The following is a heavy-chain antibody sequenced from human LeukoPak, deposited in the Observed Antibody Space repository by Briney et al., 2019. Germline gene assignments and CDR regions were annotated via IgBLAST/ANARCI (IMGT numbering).Heavy chain of an antibody. CDR2: INPNSGDT. J-gene: IGHJ5*02. D-gene: IGHD3-9*01. Sequence: ASVKVSCKASGYTFTGYFIHWVRQAPGQGLEWMGWINPNSGDTNSAQKFQGRVTMTRNTSISTAYMELSSLRSEDTAVYYCARGAHPLPSVLRYFDWLPPGGSNWFDPWGQGTLVTVSS. CDR1: GYTFTGYF. CDR3: ARGAHPLPSVLRYFDWLPPGGSNWFDP. V-gene: IGHV1-2*02.